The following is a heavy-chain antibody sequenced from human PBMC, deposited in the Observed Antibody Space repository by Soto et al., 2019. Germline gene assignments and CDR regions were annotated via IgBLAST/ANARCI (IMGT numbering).Heavy chain of an antibody. V-gene: IGHV3-23*01. CDR3: AKDSQTTVTAFNY. D-gene: IGHD4-17*01. Sequence: EVQLLESGGGLVQPGGSQRLSCAASGFAFSSYAMSWVRQAPGKGLEWVSGITGSGTSTYYADTVEGRFTVSRDNSKNTLYLQMNSLRAEDTAVYYCAKDSQTTVTAFNYWGRGTLVTVSS. CDR2: ITGSGTST. J-gene: IGHJ4*02. CDR1: GFAFSSYA.